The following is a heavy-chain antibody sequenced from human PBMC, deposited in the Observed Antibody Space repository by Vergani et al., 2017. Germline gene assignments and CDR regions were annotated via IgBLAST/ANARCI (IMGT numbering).Heavy chain of an antibody. V-gene: IGHV3-9*02. CDR1: GFTSAGYA. D-gene: IGHD6-6*01. Sequence: EVQLEESGGGLVLPGRSLRLSCVASGFTSAGYAMHWVRQAPGKGLEWVSGISWNSKSIGYADSVKGRFTISRDNAKNSLYLQMNSLRAEDTALYYCAKGLGTSSGGGWCDAWGQGTLVTVSS. CDR3: AKGLGTSSGGGWCDA. CDR2: ISWNSKSI. J-gene: IGHJ5*02.